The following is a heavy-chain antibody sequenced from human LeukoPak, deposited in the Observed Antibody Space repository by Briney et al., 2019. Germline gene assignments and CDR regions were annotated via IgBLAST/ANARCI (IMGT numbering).Heavy chain of an antibody. Sequence: GGSLRLSCSASGFTFSYYAIHWARQAPGKGLEWVALIWSDGSNKYYADSVKGRITISRDNSKNTVYLQMNSLRAEDTAVYYCARELFSSGSCPDGWGQGTLVTVSS. CDR2: IWSDGSNK. J-gene: IGHJ4*02. CDR1: GFTFSYYA. V-gene: IGHV3-33*01. CDR3: ARELFSSGSCPDG. D-gene: IGHD3-10*01.